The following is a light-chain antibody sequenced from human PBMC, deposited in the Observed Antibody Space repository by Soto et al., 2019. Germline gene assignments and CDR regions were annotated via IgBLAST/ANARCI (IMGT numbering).Light chain of an antibody. CDR2: GSS. V-gene: IGKV3-20*01. J-gene: IGKJ1*01. CDR1: ESVSSYY. Sequence: EIVLTQSPGTLSLSPGERATLSCRASESVSSYYIAWYQHKPGQAPRLLIYGSSTRATGIPDRFSASGSGTDFTLSIRRLEPEDSALYYCQQYTDSPLTFGQGTKVEIK. CDR3: QQYTDSPLT.